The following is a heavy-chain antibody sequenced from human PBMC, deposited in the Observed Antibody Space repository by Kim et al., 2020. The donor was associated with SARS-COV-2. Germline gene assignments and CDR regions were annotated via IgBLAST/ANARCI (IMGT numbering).Heavy chain of an antibody. J-gene: IGHJ4*02. Sequence: GGSLRLSCAASGFTFSTYAMRWVRRGPAQGLEWVSSISRNGGRTVYADSVKGRFLIFRDNSKNSLYLQMNSLRLEDTAVYYCAKDIGPGRRAIGFWGQG. CDR1: GFTFSTYA. CDR2: ISRNGGRT. CDR3: AKDIGPGRRAIGF. D-gene: IGHD1-26*01. V-gene: IGHV3-9*01.